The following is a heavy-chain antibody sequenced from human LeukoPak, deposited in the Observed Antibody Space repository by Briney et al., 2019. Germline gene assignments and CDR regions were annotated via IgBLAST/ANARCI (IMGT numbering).Heavy chain of an antibody. J-gene: IGHJ4*02. Sequence: GGSLRLSCAASGFTFSSYAMHWVRQAPGKGLEWVAVISYDGSNKYYADSVKGRFTISRDSSKNTLYLQMNSLRAEDTAVYYCARLGGSYSLDYWGQGTLVTVSS. CDR3: ARLGGSYSLDY. D-gene: IGHD1-26*01. V-gene: IGHV3-30*01. CDR2: ISYDGSNK. CDR1: GFTFSSYA.